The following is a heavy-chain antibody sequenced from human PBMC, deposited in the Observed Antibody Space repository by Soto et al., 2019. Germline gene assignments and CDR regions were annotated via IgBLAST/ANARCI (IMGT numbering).Heavy chain of an antibody. V-gene: IGHV1-69*02. J-gene: IGHJ4*02. D-gene: IGHD6-6*01. CDR1: GATFDSYT. Sequence: SVKVSCKASGATFDSYTVSWVRQAPGQGLEWMGRVVPVLDIINYAQKFQGRVTITADKSTTTAYMELSSLRSEDTAIYYCARGVEPLGSYYFDFWGQGTPVTVSS. CDR2: VVPVLDII. CDR3: ARGVEPLGSYYFDF.